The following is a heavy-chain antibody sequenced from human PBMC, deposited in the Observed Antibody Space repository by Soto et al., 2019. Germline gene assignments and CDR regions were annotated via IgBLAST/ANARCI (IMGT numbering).Heavy chain of an antibody. CDR1: GGSVSSGSYY. CDR3: ARFLYTEKWTYYYGMDV. J-gene: IGHJ6*02. D-gene: IGHD3-16*01. Sequence: TSETLSLTCTVSGGSVSSGSYYWSWIRQPPGKGLEWIGYIYYSGSTNYNPSLKSRVTISVDTSKNQFSLKLSSVTAADTAVHYCARFLYTEKWTYYYGMDVWGQGTTVTVSS. V-gene: IGHV4-61*01. CDR2: IYYSGST.